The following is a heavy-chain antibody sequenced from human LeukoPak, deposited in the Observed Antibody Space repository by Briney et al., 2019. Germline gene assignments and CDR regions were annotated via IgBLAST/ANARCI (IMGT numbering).Heavy chain of an antibody. V-gene: IGHV3-23*01. CDR1: GFGFNSAA. J-gene: IGHJ4*02. D-gene: IGHD2-21*01. Sequence: GGSLRLSCAASGFGFNSAAMTWVRQAPGKGLEWVSLVSSSGANTYYADSVKGRFTISRDNSKNTLYLQMNSLRAEDTAIYYCAKDIQGSYWGQGTLVTVSS. CDR3: AKDIQGSY. CDR2: VSSSGANT.